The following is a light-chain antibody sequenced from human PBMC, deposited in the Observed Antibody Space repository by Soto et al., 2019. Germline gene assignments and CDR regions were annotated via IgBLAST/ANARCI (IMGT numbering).Light chain of an antibody. CDR2: GAS. V-gene: IGKV3-20*01. CDR1: QSVSSSY. J-gene: IGKJ1*01. CDR3: QQYGSSPLWT. Sequence: EIVLTQSPGTLSLSPGERATLSCRASQSVSSSYLAWYQQKPGQAPRLLIYGASSRATGIPDGFSGSESGTDFTLTISRLEPEDFAVYYCQQYGSSPLWTFGQGTKVEIK.